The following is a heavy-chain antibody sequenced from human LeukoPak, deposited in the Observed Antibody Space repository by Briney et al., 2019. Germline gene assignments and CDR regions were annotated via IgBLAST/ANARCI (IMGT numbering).Heavy chain of an antibody. J-gene: IGHJ3*02. V-gene: IGHV3-23*01. CDR3: AKGMEYYYGSGSYPDI. D-gene: IGHD3-10*01. Sequence: PGGSLRLYCAASGFTFSSYAMSWVRQAPGKGLEWVSAISGSGGSTYYADSVKGRFTISRDNSKNTLYLQMNSLRAEDTAVYYCAKGMEYYYGSGSYPDIWGQGTMVTVSS. CDR2: ISGSGGST. CDR1: GFTFSSYA.